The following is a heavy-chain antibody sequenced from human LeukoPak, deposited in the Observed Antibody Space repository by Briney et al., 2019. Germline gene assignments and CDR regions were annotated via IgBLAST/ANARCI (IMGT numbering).Heavy chain of an antibody. CDR3: AKDRSIGTYYTFDH. CDR1: GLIFDDYV. Sequence: GGSLRLSCAASGLIFDDYVMHWVRQVPGKGLEWVSRISWDGGNIYYADSVKGRFTVSRDNSKNSLYLQMSSLTAADTAVYYCAKDRSIGTYYTFDHWGQGTLVTVSS. D-gene: IGHD1-26*01. J-gene: IGHJ4*02. V-gene: IGHV3-43D*03. CDR2: ISWDGGNI.